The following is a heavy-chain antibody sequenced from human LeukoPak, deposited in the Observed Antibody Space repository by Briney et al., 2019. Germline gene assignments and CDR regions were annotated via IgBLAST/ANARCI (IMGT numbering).Heavy chain of an antibody. Sequence: GGSLRLSCAASGFTLSNYWMHWVRQAPGKGLVWVSRINIDGSSTSYADSVKGRFTISRDNAKNTLYLQMNSLRAEDTAVYYCARLYDSGSMAIDAFDIWGQGTMVTVSS. J-gene: IGHJ3*02. CDR3: ARLYDSGSMAIDAFDI. CDR1: GFTLSNYW. D-gene: IGHD3-22*01. V-gene: IGHV3-74*01. CDR2: INIDGSST.